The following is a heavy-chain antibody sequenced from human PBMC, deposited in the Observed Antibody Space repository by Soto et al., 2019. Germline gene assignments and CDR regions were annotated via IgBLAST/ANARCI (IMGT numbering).Heavy chain of an antibody. J-gene: IGHJ6*02. CDR3: ARAYVGDLYSSSWYYYGMDV. V-gene: IGHV1-69*13. CDR2: IIPIFGTA. Sequence: SVKVSCKASGGTFSSYAISWVRQAPGQGLEWMGGIIPIFGTANYAQKFQGRVTITADESTSTAYMELSSLRSEDTAVYYCARAYVGDLYSSSWYYYGMDVWGQGTTVTVSS. D-gene: IGHD6-13*01. CDR1: GGTFSSYA.